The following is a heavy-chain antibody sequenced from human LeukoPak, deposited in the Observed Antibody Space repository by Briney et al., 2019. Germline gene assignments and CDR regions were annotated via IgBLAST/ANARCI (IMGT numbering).Heavy chain of an antibody. Sequence: GASVKVSCKASGYTFTGYYLHWVRQAPGQGLEWMGWINPNSGGSNYAQKFQGRVTMTRDTSISTAYMELSSLRSDDTAAYYCARDTADHYNWLDPWGQGTLVTVSS. CDR1: GYTFTGYY. CDR2: INPNSGGS. V-gene: IGHV1-2*02. D-gene: IGHD5-18*01. CDR3: ARDTADHYNWLDP. J-gene: IGHJ5*02.